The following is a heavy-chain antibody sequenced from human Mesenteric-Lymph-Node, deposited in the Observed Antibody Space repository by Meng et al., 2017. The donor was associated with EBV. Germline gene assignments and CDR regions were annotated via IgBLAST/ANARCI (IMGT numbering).Heavy chain of an antibody. CDR3: ATERYGDYTVVTWFDP. J-gene: IGHJ5*02. Sequence: QVQVVGFGAGVNNPGASVKVSCKASGYTFTIYVMHLVRQAPGQRLEWMGWINVANGNTKYSQKFQGRVTITRDTSASTAYMELSGLRSEDTAMYYCATERYGDYTVVTWFDPWGQGTLVTVSS. D-gene: IGHD4-17*01. CDR1: GYTFTIYV. CDR2: INVANGNT. V-gene: IGHV1-3*01.